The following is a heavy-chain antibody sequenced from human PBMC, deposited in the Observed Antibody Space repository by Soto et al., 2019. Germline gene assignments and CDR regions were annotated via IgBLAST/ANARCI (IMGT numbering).Heavy chain of an antibody. D-gene: IGHD6-19*01. CDR3: ARDKYTSGWYTIGDY. CDR2: ISDDGSNK. Sequence: PGGSLRLSCAASGFTFSSYVMHWVRQAPGKGLEWVAVISDDGSNKYYADSVKGRFTISRDNSKNTLYLQMNSLRDEDTAIYYCARDKYTSGWYTIGDYRGQGTLVTVSS. CDR1: GFTFSSYV. V-gene: IGHV3-30-3*01. J-gene: IGHJ4*02.